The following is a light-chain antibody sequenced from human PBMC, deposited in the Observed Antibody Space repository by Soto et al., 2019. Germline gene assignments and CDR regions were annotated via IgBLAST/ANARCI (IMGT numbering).Light chain of an antibody. CDR2: EVS. V-gene: IGLV2-14*01. J-gene: IGLJ1*01. Sequence: CALAEPASGCGSPGQSFTISCTGTSSDVGGYNYVSWYQQHPGKAPKLMIYEVSNRPSGVSNRFSGSKSGNTASLTISGLQAEDEADYYCSSYTSSSTPYVIGTGTKVTVL. CDR3: SSYTSSSTPYV. CDR1: SSDVGGYNY.